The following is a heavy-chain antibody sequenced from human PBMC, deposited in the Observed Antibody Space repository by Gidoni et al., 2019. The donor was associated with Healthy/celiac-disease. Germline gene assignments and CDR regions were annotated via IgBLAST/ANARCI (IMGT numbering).Heavy chain of an antibody. CDR3: AGLHDSSGSDY. CDR1: GGSFSGYY. CDR2: INHSGRT. V-gene: IGHV4-34*01. D-gene: IGHD3-22*01. Sequence: QVPLQQCGARLLMPSETVSSTSAVYGGSFSGYYWSWIRQPPGKGLEWIGEINHSGRTNYNPTLKSRVAISVGTSKNQFSLKLSDVTAADTAVYYCAGLHDSSGSDYWGQGTLVTVSS. J-gene: IGHJ4*02.